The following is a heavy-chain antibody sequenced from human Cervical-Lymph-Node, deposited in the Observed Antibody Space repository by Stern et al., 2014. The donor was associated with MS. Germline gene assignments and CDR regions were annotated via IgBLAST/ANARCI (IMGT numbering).Heavy chain of an antibody. J-gene: IGHJ6*02. D-gene: IGHD2-2*01. CDR1: GFTFSSYS. V-gene: IGHV3-48*01. CDR2: ISDTRNTI. Sequence: EVQLVEYGGGLLQPGGSLRLSCAASGFTFSSYSMNWVRQPPGKGLEWVSYISDTRNTIYYADSVRGRFTISRDNAKNSLFLQMDSLRAEDTAVYYCARESAASTYAMDVWGQGTKVTVSS. CDR3: ARESAASTYAMDV.